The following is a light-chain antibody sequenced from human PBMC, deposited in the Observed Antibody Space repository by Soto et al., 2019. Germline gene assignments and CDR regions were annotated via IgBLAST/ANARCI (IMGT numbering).Light chain of an antibody. Sequence: TQMTQASSTMSPSCVDTLSIICRASESIDNWLAWYQQKPGKAPKLLIFAASTLVRGVPSRFSGRGSGTEFTLTISSLQPDDFATYYCQHYNSYSEAFGQGTKVDI. J-gene: IGKJ1*01. CDR3: QHYNSYSEA. V-gene: IGKV1-5*02. CDR1: ESIDNW. CDR2: AAS.